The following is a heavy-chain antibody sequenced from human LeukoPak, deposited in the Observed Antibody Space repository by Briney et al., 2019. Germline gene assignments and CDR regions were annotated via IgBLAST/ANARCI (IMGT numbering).Heavy chain of an antibody. CDR3: ARGLYASGVTTGN. CDR2: IYYSGST. Sequence: SETLSLTCTVSGGSISSYYWSWIRQPPGKGLEWIGYIYYSGSTNYNPSLKSRVTISVDPSKNQFSLKLSSVTAADTAVYYCARGLYASGVTTGNWGQGTLVTVSS. J-gene: IGHJ4*02. V-gene: IGHV4-59*01. CDR1: GGSISSYY. D-gene: IGHD3-10*01.